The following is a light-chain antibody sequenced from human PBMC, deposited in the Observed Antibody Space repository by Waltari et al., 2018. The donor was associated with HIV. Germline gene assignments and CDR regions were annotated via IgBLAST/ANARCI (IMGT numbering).Light chain of an antibody. CDR1: NLGTKY. CDR2: KDR. CDR3: QAWDGDTVI. V-gene: IGLV3-1*01. Sequence: DLSQNPAVSVSPGQTVTLACFGANLGTKYTSCFQQKSGQPPVLALDKDRKRPSGMPDRFSGSTSGDTASLIISDTQAIDEAEYFCQAWDGDTVIFGGGTKLTVL. J-gene: IGLJ2*01.